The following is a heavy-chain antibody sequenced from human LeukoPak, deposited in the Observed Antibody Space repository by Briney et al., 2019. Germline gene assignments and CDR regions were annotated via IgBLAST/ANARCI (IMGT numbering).Heavy chain of an antibody. J-gene: IGHJ6*02. V-gene: IGHV3-33*01. CDR2: IWYDGSNK. CDR3: AREKVDYYGSEIYGMDV. Sequence: PGRSLRLSCAASGFTFSSYIMHWVRQAPGNGLEWVAVIWYDGSNKYYADSVKGRFTISRDNSKSTLYLQMNSLRPEDTAVYYCAREKVDYYGSEIYGMDVWGQGTTVTVSS. D-gene: IGHD3-10*01. CDR1: GFTFSSYI.